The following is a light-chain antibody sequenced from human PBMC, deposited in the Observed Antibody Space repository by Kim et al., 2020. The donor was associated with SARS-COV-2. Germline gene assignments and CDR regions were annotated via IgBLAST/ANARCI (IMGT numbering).Light chain of an antibody. Sequence: DIQMTQSPSTLSASVGDRVTITCRASQSISSWLAWYQQKPGKAPQVLIYEASSLESGVPSRFSGRGSGTEFTLTISSLQPDDFATYYCQQYNSYSYTFGQGTKLEI. V-gene: IGKV1-5*03. CDR3: QQYNSYSYT. CDR1: QSISSW. J-gene: IGKJ2*01. CDR2: EAS.